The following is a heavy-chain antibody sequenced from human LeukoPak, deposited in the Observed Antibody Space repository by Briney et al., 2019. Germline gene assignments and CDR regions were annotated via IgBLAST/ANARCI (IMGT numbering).Heavy chain of an antibody. V-gene: IGHV3-20*04. D-gene: IGHD6-19*01. CDR2: ISWNGGTT. Sequence: GGSLRLSCAASGFSFDSYAMSWVRQPPGKGLEWVSGISWNGGTTDYADSVKGRFSISRDNAKNSLYLHMNSLRAEDTAFYYCARDGMGHSSGSMGYWGQGTLVTVSS. J-gene: IGHJ4*02. CDR1: GFSFDSYA. CDR3: ARDGMGHSSGSMGY.